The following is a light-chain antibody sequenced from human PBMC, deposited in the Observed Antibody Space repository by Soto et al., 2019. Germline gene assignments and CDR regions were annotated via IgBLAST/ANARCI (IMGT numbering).Light chain of an antibody. CDR1: QSVSSSY. CDR2: GAS. Sequence: IELTQSPGTLSLSPGERATLSCRASQSVSSSYLAWYQQKPGQAPRLLIYGASSRATGIPDRFSGSGSGTDFTLTISRLEPEDFAVYYCQQYGSSPFTFGPGTKVEIK. CDR3: QQYGSSPFT. V-gene: IGKV3-20*01. J-gene: IGKJ3*01.